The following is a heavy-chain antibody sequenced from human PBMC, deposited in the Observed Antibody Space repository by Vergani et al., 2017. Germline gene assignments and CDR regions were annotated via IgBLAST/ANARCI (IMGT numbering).Heavy chain of an antibody. J-gene: IGHJ5*02. D-gene: IGHD1-26*01. CDR2: INPKSGVT. Sequence: QVHLVQSGAEVKKPGASVKISCRTSGYTFIDYYIHWIRQAPGQGLEWMGWINPKSGVTNYAQKFQGRVTMTRDTSISTAYMELTSLTSADTAIFYCARDHACSGSYMAWFDPWGQGSPVIVSS. CDR3: ARDHACSGSYMAWFDP. CDR1: GYTFIDYY. V-gene: IGHV1-2*02.